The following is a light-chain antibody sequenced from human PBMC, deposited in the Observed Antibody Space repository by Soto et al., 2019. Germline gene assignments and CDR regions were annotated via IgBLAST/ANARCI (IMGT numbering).Light chain of an antibody. V-gene: IGKV1-39*01. J-gene: IGKJ2*03. CDR3: QQSYSTPYS. CDR1: QSISSY. Sequence: DIQMTQSPSSLSASVGDRVTITCRASQSISSYLNWYQQKPGKAPKLLIYAASSLQSGFPSRFSGSGSGTDFTLTISSLQPEDFATYYCQQSYSTPYSFGQGIKLEIK. CDR2: AAS.